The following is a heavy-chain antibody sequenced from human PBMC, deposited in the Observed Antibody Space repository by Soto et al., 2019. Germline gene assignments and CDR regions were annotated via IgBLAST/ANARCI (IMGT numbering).Heavy chain of an antibody. CDR1: GYSFTSCW. D-gene: IGHD3-16*01. CDR2: IDPSDSYT. V-gene: IGHV5-10-1*01. J-gene: IGHJ4*02. CDR3: VRGKNGRPRGRLSV. Sequence: PGESLKISCKGSGYSFTSCWISWVRQMPGKGLEWMGRIDPSDSYTNYSPSFQGHVTISADKSIQTAYLQWGSLKASDSALYYCVRGKNGRPRGRLSVWGQGTPVTVSS.